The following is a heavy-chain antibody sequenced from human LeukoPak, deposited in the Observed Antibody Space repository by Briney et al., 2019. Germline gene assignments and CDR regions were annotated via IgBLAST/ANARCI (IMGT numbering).Heavy chain of an antibody. CDR1: SDSIFTSNW. CDR3: ARLLYGDYATLRYYYYYMDV. Sequence: SGTLSLTCTVSSDSIFTSNWWSWVRQPPGKGLEWIGEINHSGSTNYNPSLKSRVTISIDTSKNQFSLKLSSVTAADTAVYYCARLLYGDYATLRYYYYYMDVWGKGTTVTISS. J-gene: IGHJ6*03. D-gene: IGHD4-17*01. V-gene: IGHV4-4*02. CDR2: INHSGST.